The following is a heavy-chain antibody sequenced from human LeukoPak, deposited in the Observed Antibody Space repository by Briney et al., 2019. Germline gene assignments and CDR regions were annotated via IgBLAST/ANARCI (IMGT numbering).Heavy chain of an antibody. V-gene: IGHV3-53*01. CDR3: AELGITMIGGV. J-gene: IGHJ6*04. D-gene: IGHD3-10*02. CDR1: GFTVSSNY. CDR2: IYSGSTI. Sequence: PGGSLRLSCAASGFTVSSNYMSWVRQAPGKGLEWVSFIYSGSTIYYADSVKGRFTISRDNAKNSLYLQMNSLRAEDTAVYYCAELGITMIGGVWGKGTTVTISS.